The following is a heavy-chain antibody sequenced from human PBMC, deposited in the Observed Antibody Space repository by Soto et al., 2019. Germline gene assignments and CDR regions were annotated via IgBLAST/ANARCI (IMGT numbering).Heavy chain of an antibody. V-gene: IGHV3-33*01. CDR2: IWYDGSNK. D-gene: IGHD6-19*01. CDR3: ASTPIAVAGTSGNYYYGMDV. CDR1: GFTFSSYG. J-gene: IGHJ6*02. Sequence: AGESLKISCAASGFTFSSYGMHWVRQAPGKGLEWVAVIWYDGSNKYYADSVKGRLTISRDNSKNTLYLQMNSLRAEDTAVYYCASTPIAVAGTSGNYYYGMDVWGQGTTVTVSS.